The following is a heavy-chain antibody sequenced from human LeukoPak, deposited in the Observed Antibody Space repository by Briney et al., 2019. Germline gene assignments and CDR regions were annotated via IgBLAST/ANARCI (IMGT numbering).Heavy chain of an antibody. V-gene: IGHV1-8*01. CDR1: GYTFTSYD. J-gene: IGHJ5*02. D-gene: IGHD3-22*01. CDR2: MNPNSGNT. Sequence: ASVKVSCKASGYTFTSYDINWVRQATGQGLEWMGWMNPNSGNTGYAQKFQGRVTMTRNTSISTAYMELSSLRSEDTAVYYCARTYYYDSSGYYLGGNWFDPWGQGTLVTVSS. CDR3: ARTYYYDSSGYYLGGNWFDP.